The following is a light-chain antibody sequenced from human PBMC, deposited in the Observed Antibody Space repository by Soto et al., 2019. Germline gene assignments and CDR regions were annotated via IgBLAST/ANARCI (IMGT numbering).Light chain of an antibody. Sequence: QLVLTQPPSASGTPGQRVTISCSGSSSNIGSNYVYWYQQLPGTAPKLLIYRNNQRPSGVPDRFSGSKSGTSASLAISGRRSEDEADYYCAAWDDSLRGVVFGGGTKVTVL. V-gene: IGLV1-47*01. CDR3: AAWDDSLRGVV. CDR2: RNN. J-gene: IGLJ2*01. CDR1: SSNIGSNY.